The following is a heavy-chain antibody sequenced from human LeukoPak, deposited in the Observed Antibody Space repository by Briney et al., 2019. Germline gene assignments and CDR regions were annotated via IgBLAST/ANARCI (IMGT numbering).Heavy chain of an antibody. CDR1: GGSISSGDYY. J-gene: IGHJ5*02. D-gene: IGHD3-10*01. V-gene: IGHV4-61*08. CDR2: IYYSGST. Sequence: SETLSLTCTVSGGSISSGDYYWSWIRQPPGKGLEWIGYIYYSGSTNYNPSLKSRVTISVDTSKNQFSLKLSSVTAADTAVYYCARGEAGADAPRFHKFSPHQLLWFVFDPWGQGTLVTVSS. CDR3: ARGEAGADAPRFHKFSPHQLLWFVFDP.